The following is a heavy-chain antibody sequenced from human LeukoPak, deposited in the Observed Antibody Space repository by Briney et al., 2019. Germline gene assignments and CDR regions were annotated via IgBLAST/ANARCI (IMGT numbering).Heavy chain of an antibody. CDR3: SRGPAYYYDSSGYDLVWFDP. CDR2: INSDGSST. V-gene: IGHV3-74*01. Sequence: GGSLRLSCAASGFTFSSYWMHWVRQAPGKGLVWVSRINSDGSSTSYADSVKGRFTISRDNSKNTLYLQMNSLRAEDTAVYYCSRGPAYYYDSSGYDLVWFDPWGQGTLVTVSS. J-gene: IGHJ5*02. CDR1: GFTFSSYW. D-gene: IGHD3-22*01.